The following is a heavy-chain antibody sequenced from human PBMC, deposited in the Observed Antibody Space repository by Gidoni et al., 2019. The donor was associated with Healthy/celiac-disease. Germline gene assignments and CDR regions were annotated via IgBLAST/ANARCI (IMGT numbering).Heavy chain of an antibody. CDR3: ARDRGERFGKSPLFDY. V-gene: IGHV4-59*01. CDR1: GGSIISYY. CDR2: IYYSGSP. D-gene: IGHD3-10*01. Sequence: QVQLQESGPGLVKPSETLSLTCPVSGGSIISYYWSWIRQPPGKGLEWIGYIYYSGSPNYNPTLKSRVTISVDTSKNQFSLKLSSVTAADAAVYYCARDRGERFGKSPLFDYWGQGTLVTVSS. J-gene: IGHJ4*02.